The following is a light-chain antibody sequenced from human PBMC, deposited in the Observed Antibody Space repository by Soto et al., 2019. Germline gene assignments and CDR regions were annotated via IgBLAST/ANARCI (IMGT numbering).Light chain of an antibody. J-gene: IGLJ1*01. V-gene: IGLV1-44*01. Sequence: QSVLTQPPSASGTPGRRVTISCSGSSSNIGSNTVNWYQQLPGTAPKLLIYSNNQRPSGVPDRFSGSKSGTSASLAISGLQSEDAADYYCAAWDDSLNGYVFGTGTKLTVL. CDR2: SNN. CDR1: SSNIGSNT. CDR3: AAWDDSLNGYV.